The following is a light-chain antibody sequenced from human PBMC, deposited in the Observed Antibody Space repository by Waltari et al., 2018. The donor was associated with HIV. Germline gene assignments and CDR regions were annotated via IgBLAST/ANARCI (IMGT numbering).Light chain of an antibody. J-gene: IGLJ1*01. CDR1: ALPKQH. CDR2: KDS. CDR3: QSADSSGTYV. Sequence: SYELTQPPSVSVSPGQTARITCSGDALPKQHAYWYQQKPGQAPVLVIYKDSERPSGIPERFSGSSSGKTVTLTISGVQAEDEADYYCQSADSSGTYVIGTGTKVTVL. V-gene: IGLV3-25*03.